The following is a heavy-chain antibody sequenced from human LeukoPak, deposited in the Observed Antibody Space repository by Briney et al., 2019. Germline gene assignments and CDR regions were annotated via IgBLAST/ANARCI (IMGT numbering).Heavy chain of an antibody. CDR2: FDPSGGNA. Sequence: ASVKVSCKASGYTFTSNYLHWVRQSLGQGLEWMGMFDPSGGNALYAQKFQDRVIMTRDTSTSTVYMELSSLRPEDTAVYYCARDLGSGYGESYGMDVWGQGTTVTVSS. D-gene: IGHD3-22*01. CDR1: GYTFTSNY. CDR3: ARDLGSGYGESYGMDV. V-gene: IGHV1-46*01. J-gene: IGHJ6*02.